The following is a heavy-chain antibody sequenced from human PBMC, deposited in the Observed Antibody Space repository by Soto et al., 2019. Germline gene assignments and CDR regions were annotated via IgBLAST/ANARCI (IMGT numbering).Heavy chain of an antibody. CDR3: ARGGTIFGVVPLHWFDP. V-gene: IGHV1-18*01. Sequence: GASVKVSCKASGYTFTSYGISWVRQAPGQGLEWMGWISAYNGNTNYAQKLQGRVTMTTDTSTSTAYMELRSLRSDDTAVYYCARGGTIFGVVPLHWFDPWGQGTLVTVSS. CDR2: ISAYNGNT. J-gene: IGHJ5*02. CDR1: GYTFTSYG. D-gene: IGHD3-3*01.